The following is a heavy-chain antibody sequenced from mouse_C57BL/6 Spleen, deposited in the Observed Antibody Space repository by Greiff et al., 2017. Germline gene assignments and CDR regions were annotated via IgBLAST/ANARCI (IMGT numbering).Heavy chain of an antibody. Sequence: EVKLVESGPELVKPGASVKIPCKASGYTFTDYNMDWVKQSHGKSLEWIGDINPNNGGTIYNQKFKGKATLTVDKSSSTAYMELRSLTSEDTAVYYCARGARGYGNFYAMDYWGQGTSVTVSS. CDR3: ARGARGYGNFYAMDY. J-gene: IGHJ4*01. CDR2: INPNNGGT. CDR1: GYTFTDYN. V-gene: IGHV1-18*01. D-gene: IGHD2-1*01.